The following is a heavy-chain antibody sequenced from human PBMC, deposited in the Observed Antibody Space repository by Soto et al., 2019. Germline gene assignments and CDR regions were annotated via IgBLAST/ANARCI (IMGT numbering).Heavy chain of an antibody. CDR3: VRARATDSRPDF. Sequence: GGSLRLSCVASGFTFSLYAMVWVRQAPGKGLEWVSSISGDSTFIYYADSLKDRFSISRDNAKNSLYLQMDSLRVEDTATYYCVRARATDSRPDFWGQGTLVTVLL. J-gene: IGHJ4*02. CDR1: GFTFSLYA. V-gene: IGHV3-21*01. D-gene: IGHD3-22*01. CDR2: ISGDSTFI.